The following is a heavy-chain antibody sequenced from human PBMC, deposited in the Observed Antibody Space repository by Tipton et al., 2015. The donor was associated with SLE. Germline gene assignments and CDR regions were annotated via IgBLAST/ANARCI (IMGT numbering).Heavy chain of an antibody. CDR1: EYTFTRYD. CDR3: SRSNVASYGDYPFGY. CDR2: MNCGSGNT. V-gene: IGHV1-8*01. J-gene: IGHJ4*02. D-gene: IGHD4-17*01. Sequence: QLVQSGAEVKKPGASVKVSCKAFEYTFTRYDINWVRQAPGQGLEWLGWMNCGSGNTGFAQKFQGRVTMTRDTSTNTAYMELSSLTSEDTAVYYCSRSNVASYGDYPFGYWGQGTLVTVSS.